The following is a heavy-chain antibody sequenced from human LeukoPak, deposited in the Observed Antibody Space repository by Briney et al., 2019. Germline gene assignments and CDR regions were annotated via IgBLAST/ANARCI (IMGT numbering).Heavy chain of an antibody. CDR2: INPNSGGT. J-gene: IGHJ6*03. V-gene: IGHV1-2*06. CDR3: ARVGGDRSYYYMDV. D-gene: IGHD2-21*01. CDR1: GYIFTGYY. Sequence: ASVKVSCKASGYIFTGYYMHWVRQAPGQGLEWMGRINPNSGGTNYAQKFQGRVTMTRDTSISTAYMELSRLRSDDTAVYYCARVGGDRSYYYMDVWGKGTTVTVSS.